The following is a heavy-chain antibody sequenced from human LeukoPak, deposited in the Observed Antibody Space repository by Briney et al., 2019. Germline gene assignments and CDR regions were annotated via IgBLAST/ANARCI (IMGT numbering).Heavy chain of an antibody. V-gene: IGHV4-38-2*02. Sequence: SETLSLTCAVSGYSISNGYYWGWIRQPPGKGLEWIGSIYHSGSTYYNSSLKSRVTVSVDTSKNQFSLKLSSVTAADTALYYRARDGLGGATIDFDYWGQGTLVTVSS. D-gene: IGHD1-26*01. CDR1: GYSISNGYY. CDR2: IYHSGST. J-gene: IGHJ4*02. CDR3: ARDGLGGATIDFDY.